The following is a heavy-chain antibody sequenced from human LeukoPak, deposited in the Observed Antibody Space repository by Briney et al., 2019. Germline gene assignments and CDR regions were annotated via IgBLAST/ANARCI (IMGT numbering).Heavy chain of an antibody. D-gene: IGHD3-22*01. Sequence: SETLSLTCTVSAGSLSSYYWSCIRHPQGKGLEWIGYIYYSGSANYNPSLKSRVTISVDTSKNQFSLKLSSVTAGDTAVYYCARDQLGGYYYDYWGQGTLVTVSS. CDR3: ARDQLGGYYYDY. CDR2: IYYSGSA. J-gene: IGHJ4*02. V-gene: IGHV4-59*01. CDR1: AGSLSSYY.